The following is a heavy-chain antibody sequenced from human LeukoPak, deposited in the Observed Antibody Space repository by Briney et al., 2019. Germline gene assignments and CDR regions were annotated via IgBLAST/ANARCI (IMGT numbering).Heavy chain of an antibody. Sequence: ASVKVSCKVSGYTFTDYYMHWMQQAPGKGLEWMGLVDPEDGETIYAEKFQGRVTITADTSTDTAYMELSSLGSEDTAVYYCASSTSCSTCYYYMDVWGKGTTVTVSS. J-gene: IGHJ6*03. D-gene: IGHD2-2*02. CDR3: ASSTSCSTCYYYMDV. CDR2: VDPEDGET. CDR1: GYTFTDYY. V-gene: IGHV1-69-2*01.